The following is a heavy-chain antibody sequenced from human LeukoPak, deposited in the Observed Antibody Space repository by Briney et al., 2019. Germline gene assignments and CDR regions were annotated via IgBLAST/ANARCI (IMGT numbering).Heavy chain of an antibody. Sequence: GGSLRLSCAASGFTFSDYYMIWFRQAPGKGLDWVSYISGSGNIIFYADSVKGRFTISRDNAKNSLYLQMNSLRAEDTAVYYCARDRGAWGQGTLVTVSS. CDR2: ISGSGNII. J-gene: IGHJ5*02. CDR1: GFTFSDYY. V-gene: IGHV3-11*04. CDR3: ARDRGA.